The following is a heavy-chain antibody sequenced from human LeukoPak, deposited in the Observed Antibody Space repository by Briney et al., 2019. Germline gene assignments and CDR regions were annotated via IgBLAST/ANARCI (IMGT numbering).Heavy chain of an antibody. V-gene: IGHV3-30*01. Sequence: GGSLRLSCAASGFTFTNYALHWVRQAPGMGLEGVAVISSDGVSEHYADSVKGRVTISRDDFKNTVHLQMQSLRAEDTAVYYCARQGAALKFHFLYMDVWGNGTTVIVSS. D-gene: IGHD3-3*02. CDR3: ARQGAALKFHFLYMDV. J-gene: IGHJ6*03. CDR2: ISSDGVSE. CDR1: GFTFTNYA.